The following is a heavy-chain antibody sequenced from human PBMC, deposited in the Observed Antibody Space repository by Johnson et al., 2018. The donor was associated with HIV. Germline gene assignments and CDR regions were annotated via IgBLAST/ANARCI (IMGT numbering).Heavy chain of an antibody. CDR1: GFTFTSYT. CDR3: AKGGEYRSSWSAFDI. CDR2: ISFDGSNK. Sequence: QVQLVESGGGVVQPGRSLRLFCAVSGFTFTSYTMHWVRQATGRGLAWVAVISFDGSNKYYADSLKGRFTISRDISKNTLYLQMNSLRTEDTAVYYCAKGGEYRSSWSAFDIWGQGTMVTVSS. V-gene: IGHV3-30*04. D-gene: IGHD6-6*01. J-gene: IGHJ3*02.